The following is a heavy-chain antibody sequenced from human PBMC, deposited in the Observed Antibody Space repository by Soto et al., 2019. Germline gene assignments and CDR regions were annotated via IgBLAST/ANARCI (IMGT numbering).Heavy chain of an antibody. CDR3: ARDNIVSKGYGMDV. J-gene: IGHJ6*02. CDR1: VASISNAY. CDR2: IRGSGTF. D-gene: IGHD5-12*01. V-gene: IGHV4-4*07. Sequence: QVQLQESGPGLVKPSETLSLTCTVSVASISNAYWSWIRQAAGRGLGWIGRIRGSGTFHYNRSLKTRVSISRDTSKNRSSLRLSSGTAADTAVYYCARDNIVSKGYGMDVWGQGPTVTVSS.